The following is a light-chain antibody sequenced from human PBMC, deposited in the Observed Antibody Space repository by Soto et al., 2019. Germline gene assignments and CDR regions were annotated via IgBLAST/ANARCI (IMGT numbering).Light chain of an antibody. CDR1: QSISNY. CDR2: AAS. V-gene: IGKV1-39*01. J-gene: IGKJ1*01. Sequence: DIQMTQSPSSLSASVGDRVTITCRASQSISNYLNWFQQKPGKVPKLLIYAASSLQSGVPSRFSGGGSGTHFTLTISSLQPEDSATYYCQQNYITPWTFGQGTKVEIK. CDR3: QQNYITPWT.